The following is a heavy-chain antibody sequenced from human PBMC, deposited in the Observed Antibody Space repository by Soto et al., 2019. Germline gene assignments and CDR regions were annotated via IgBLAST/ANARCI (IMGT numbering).Heavy chain of an antibody. CDR2: IIPIFGTA. V-gene: IGHV1-69*13. Sequence: SVKVSCKASGGTFSSYAISWVRQAPGQGLEWMGGIIPIFGTANYAQKFQGRVTITADESTSTAYMELSSLRSEDTAVYYCAGRGPPGVYDILTTSRYGMDVWGQGTTVTVSS. CDR3: AGRGPPGVYDILTTSRYGMDV. J-gene: IGHJ6*02. D-gene: IGHD3-9*01. CDR1: GGTFSSYA.